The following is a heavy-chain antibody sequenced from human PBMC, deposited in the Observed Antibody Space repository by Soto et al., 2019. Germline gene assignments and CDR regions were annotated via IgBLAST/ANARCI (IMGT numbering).Heavy chain of an antibody. CDR1: GFTLSSYW. Sequence: PGGSLRLSCAASGFTLSSYWMHWVRQAPGKGLVWVSRINSDGSSTSYADSVKGRFTISRDNAKNTLYLQMNSLRAEDTAVYYCAKLNGMTTVTNWFDPWGQGTLVTVSS. J-gene: IGHJ5*02. CDR3: AKLNGMTTVTNWFDP. V-gene: IGHV3-74*01. CDR2: INSDGSST. D-gene: IGHD4-17*01.